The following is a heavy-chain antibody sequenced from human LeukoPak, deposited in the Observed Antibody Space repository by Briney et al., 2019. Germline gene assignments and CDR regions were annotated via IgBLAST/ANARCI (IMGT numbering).Heavy chain of an antibody. CDR2: ISSSSSTK. CDR3: ARSPDGYSYGYLY. CDR1: GFTFSNYN. Sequence: GGSLRLSCSASGFTFSNYNINWVRQAPGKGLEWVSYISSSSSTKYYADSVKGRFTISRDNAKNSLYLQMNSLRAEDTAVYYCARSPDGYSYGYLYWDQGTLVTVSS. V-gene: IGHV3-48*04. D-gene: IGHD5-18*01. J-gene: IGHJ4*02.